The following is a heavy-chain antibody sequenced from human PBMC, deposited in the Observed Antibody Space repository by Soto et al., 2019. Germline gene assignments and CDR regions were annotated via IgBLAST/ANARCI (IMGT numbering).Heavy chain of an antibody. CDR3: ARDLSGDDAFDI. D-gene: IGHD3-10*01. Sequence: QVQLQESGPGLVKPSQTLSITCTVSGGSISSGGYYWSWIRQHPGKGLEWIGYIYYSGSTYYNPSIKSRVTISVDTSQNQFSLKLSSVTAADTAVYYCARDLSGDDAFDIWGQGTMVTVSS. J-gene: IGHJ3*02. V-gene: IGHV4-31*03. CDR2: IYYSGST. CDR1: GGSISSGGYY.